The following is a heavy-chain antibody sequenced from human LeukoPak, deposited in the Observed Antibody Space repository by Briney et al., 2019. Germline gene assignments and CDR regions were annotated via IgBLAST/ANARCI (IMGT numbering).Heavy chain of an antibody. J-gene: IGHJ4*02. CDR1: GGSISSHY. Sequence: SETLSLTCTVSGGSISSHYWSWIRQPPGKGLERIGDIYYSGSTNYNPSLKSRVTISLDTSKNQFSLRLSSVTAADTAVYYCARDDSSGYSTLGYWGQGTLVTVSS. V-gene: IGHV4-59*11. CDR3: ARDDSSGYSTLGY. D-gene: IGHD3-22*01. CDR2: IYYSGST.